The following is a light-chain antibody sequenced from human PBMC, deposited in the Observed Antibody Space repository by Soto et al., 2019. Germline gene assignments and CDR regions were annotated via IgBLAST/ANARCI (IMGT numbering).Light chain of an antibody. J-gene: IGLJ1*01. CDR1: SSDVGGYNY. Sequence: QSALTQAASVSGSPGQSIAISCTGTSSDVGGYNYVTWYQQHPGKAPKLMIYDVSNRPSGVSDRFSGSKSGNTASLTISGLQAEDEGDYYCNSYTSSSTYVFGTGTKLTVL. V-gene: IGLV2-14*03. CDR3: NSYTSSSTYV. CDR2: DVS.